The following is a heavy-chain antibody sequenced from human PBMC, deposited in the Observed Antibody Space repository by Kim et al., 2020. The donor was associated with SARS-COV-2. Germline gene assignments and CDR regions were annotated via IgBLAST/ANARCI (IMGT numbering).Heavy chain of an antibody. Sequence: NYAQKFQGRVTMTRDTSISTAYMELSRLRSDDTAVYYCARDYSSRSGMDVWGQGTTVTVSS. J-gene: IGHJ6*02. D-gene: IGHD6-13*01. V-gene: IGHV1-2*02. CDR3: ARDYSSRSGMDV.